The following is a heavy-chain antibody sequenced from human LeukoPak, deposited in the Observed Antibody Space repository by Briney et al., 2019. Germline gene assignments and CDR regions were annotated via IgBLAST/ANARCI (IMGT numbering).Heavy chain of an antibody. CDR1: GGSINSGGYS. J-gene: IGHJ4*02. Sequence: LSLTCAVSGGSINSGGYSWSWIRQPPGKGLEWVSAISGSGGSTYYADSVKGRFTISRDNSKNTLYLQMNSLRAEDTAVYYCAKDLDIVATITFDYWGQGTLVTVSS. CDR3: AKDLDIVATITFDY. CDR2: ISGSGGST. D-gene: IGHD5-12*01. V-gene: IGHV3-23*01.